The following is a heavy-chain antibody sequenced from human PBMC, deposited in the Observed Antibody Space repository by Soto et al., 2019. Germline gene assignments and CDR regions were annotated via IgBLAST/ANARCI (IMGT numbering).Heavy chain of an antibody. J-gene: IGHJ5*02. CDR2: INHSGST. CDR1: GGSFSGYY. V-gene: IGHV4-34*01. CDR3: ARVTGTTQSDP. D-gene: IGHD1-7*01. Sequence: PSETLSLTCAVYGGSFSGYYWSWIRQPPGKGLEWIGEINHSGSTNYNPSLKSRVTISVDTSKIQFSLKLSSVTAADTAVYYCARVTGTTQSDPWGQGTLVTVSS.